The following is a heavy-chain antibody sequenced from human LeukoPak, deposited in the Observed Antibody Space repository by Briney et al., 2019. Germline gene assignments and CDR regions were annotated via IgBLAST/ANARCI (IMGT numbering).Heavy chain of an antibody. CDR3: AITYSGSYLSPFDP. CDR2: IIPIFGTA. J-gene: IGHJ5*02. V-gene: IGHV1-69*05. D-gene: IGHD1-26*01. CDR1: GGTFSGYA. Sequence: SVKVSCKASGGTFSGYAISWVRQAPGQGLEWMGRIIPIFGTANYAQKFQGRVTITTDESTSTAYMELSSLRSEDTAVYYCAITYSGSYLSPFDPWGQGTLVTVSS.